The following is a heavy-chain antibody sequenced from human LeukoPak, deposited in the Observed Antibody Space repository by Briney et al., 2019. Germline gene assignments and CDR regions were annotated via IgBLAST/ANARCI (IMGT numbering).Heavy chain of an antibody. V-gene: IGHV1-69*05. D-gene: IGHD4-11*01. J-gene: IGHJ2*01. CDR3: ARDQDYPMWYFDL. CDR2: IIPIFGAA. Sequence: SVKVSCKASGGTFSSYAISWVRQAPGQGLEWMGGIIPIFGAANFAQKFQGRVTITTDESANTAYMELSRLRSDDTAVYYCARDQDYPMWYFDLWGRGTLVTVSS. CDR1: GGTFSSYA.